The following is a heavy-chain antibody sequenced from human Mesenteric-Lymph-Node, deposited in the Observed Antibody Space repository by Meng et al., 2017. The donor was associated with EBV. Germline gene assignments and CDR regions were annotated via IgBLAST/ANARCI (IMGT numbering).Heavy chain of an antibody. D-gene: IGHD6-13*01. J-gene: IGHJ4*02. CDR1: GFVFSNAW. Sequence: EVQLXXXXXXLVXPXXXLTLXXXASGFVFSNAWMSWGRQTPGKGLQGVGRIKRKNDAGTIEYAAPVKGRFTISRDDSKNEVYLQMTSLEIDDTGVYYCTTSQQHLVPHFDFWGQGTLVTVSS. CDR2: IKRKNDAGTI. V-gene: IGHV3-15*01. CDR3: TTSQQHLVPHFDF.